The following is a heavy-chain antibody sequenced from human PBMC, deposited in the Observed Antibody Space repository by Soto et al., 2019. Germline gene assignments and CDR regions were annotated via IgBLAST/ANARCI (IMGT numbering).Heavy chain of an antibody. CDR3: AKDTAARAFMYLGY. V-gene: IGHV3-23*01. Sequence: EVQLLESGGGLVQPGGSLRLSCAASGFTFSSYAMSWVRQAPGKGLEWVSAISGSGGSTYYADSVKGRFTISRDNSKNTLYLQINSLRVEDKAVYYCAKDTAARAFMYLGYWGQGTLVTVSS. CDR2: ISGSGGST. CDR1: GFTFSSYA. J-gene: IGHJ4*02. D-gene: IGHD6-6*01.